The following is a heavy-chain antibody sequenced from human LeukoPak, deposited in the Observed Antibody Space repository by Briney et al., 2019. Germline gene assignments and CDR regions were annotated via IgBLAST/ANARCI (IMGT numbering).Heavy chain of an antibody. CDR3: AREASSGYYERFFDY. V-gene: IGHV1-2*02. CDR1: GYTFTGYY. J-gene: IGHJ4*02. D-gene: IGHD3-22*01. Sequence: GASVKVSCKASGYTFTGYYMHWVRQAHGQGLEWMGWINPNSGGTNYAQKFQGRVTMTRDTSISTAYMELSRLRSDDTAVYYCAREASSGYYERFFDYWGQGTLVTVSS. CDR2: INPNSGGT.